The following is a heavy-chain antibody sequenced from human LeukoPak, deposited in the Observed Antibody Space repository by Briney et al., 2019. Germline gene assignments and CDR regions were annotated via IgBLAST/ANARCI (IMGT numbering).Heavy chain of an antibody. V-gene: IGHV1-69*06. CDR3: AREEGNWGDAFDI. J-gene: IGHJ3*02. D-gene: IGHD7-27*01. CDR1: GGTFSSYD. CDR2: IMPMFGKA. Sequence: GASVKVSCKASGGTFSSYDISWVRQAPGQGLEWMGGIMPMFGKANYAQKFQGRVTTTADKATSTAYMELRSLRSDDTAVYYCAREEGNWGDAFDIWGQGTMVTVSS.